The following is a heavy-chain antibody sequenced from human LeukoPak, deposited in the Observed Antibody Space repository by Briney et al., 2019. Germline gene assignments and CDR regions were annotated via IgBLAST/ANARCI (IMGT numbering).Heavy chain of an antibody. J-gene: IGHJ2*01. CDR2: IYYRGST. V-gene: IGHV4-59*08. CDR1: GDSIRSFY. D-gene: IGHD2-15*01. CDR3: ARRAVVVLSPEWYFDL. Sequence: PSATLSLTCSVSGDSIRSFYWSWIRQAPGKGLEWVGYIYYRGSTNSNPSLQSRVTISGDTSKNQLSLRLSSVTAADTAVYYCARRAVVVLSPEWYFDLWGRGTPVTVFS.